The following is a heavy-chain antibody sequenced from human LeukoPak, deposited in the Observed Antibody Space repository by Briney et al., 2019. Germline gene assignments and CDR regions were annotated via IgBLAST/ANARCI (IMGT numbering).Heavy chain of an antibody. D-gene: IGHD1-1*01. CDR1: GFTFSSYA. J-gene: IGHJ4*02. CDR3: AKSLNWNFES. CDR2: FGGNGGNT. V-gene: IGHV3-23*01. Sequence: GGSLRLSCGASGFTFSSYAMSWVRRAPGKGLEWVSSFGGNGGNTYYADSVRGRFSISRDNSKNTLYLQMNSLRAEDTAIYFCAKSLNWNFESWGRGTLVTVAS.